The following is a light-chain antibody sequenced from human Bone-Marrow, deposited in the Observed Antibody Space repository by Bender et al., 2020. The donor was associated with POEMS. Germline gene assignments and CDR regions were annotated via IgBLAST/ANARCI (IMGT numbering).Light chain of an antibody. CDR2: EGS. CDR1: SSALGGYNY. CDR3: CSSAGITLI. J-gene: IGLJ2*01. Sequence: QSALTQPASVSGSPGQSITISCTGTSSALGGYNYVSWYQQHPGKAPKLMIYEGSKRPSGVSHRFSGSRSGNTASLQISGLQAEDEADYYCCSSAGITLIFGGGTKLTVL. V-gene: IGLV2-23*01.